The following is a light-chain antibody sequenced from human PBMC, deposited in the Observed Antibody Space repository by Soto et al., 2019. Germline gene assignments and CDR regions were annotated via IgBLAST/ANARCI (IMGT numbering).Light chain of an antibody. V-gene: IGKV1-6*01. CDR2: EAS. Sequence: ASQMTQSPSSLAASVGDRVTITCRASQGIRTDLGWYQQRPGKAPKLLIYEASNLRSEVPSRFSGSGSGTVFTLTISSLQPEDFATYYCLQDYNYPFTFGPGNKVEI. CDR3: LQDYNYPFT. CDR1: QGIRTD. J-gene: IGKJ3*01.